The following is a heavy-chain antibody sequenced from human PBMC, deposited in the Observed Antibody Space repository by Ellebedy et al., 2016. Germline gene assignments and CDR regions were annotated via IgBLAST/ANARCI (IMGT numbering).Heavy chain of an antibody. CDR2: ISGSGGST. D-gene: IGHD2-2*01. J-gene: IGHJ6*02. V-gene: IGHV3-23*01. CDR1: GFTFSSYA. CDR3: AKILQGYCSSTSCSGDV. Sequence: GGSLRLXXAASGFTFSSYAMSWVRQAPGKGLEWVSAISGSGGSTYYADSVKGRFTISRDNSKNTLYLQMNSLRAEDTAVYYCAKILQGYCSSTSCSGDVWGQGTTVTVSS.